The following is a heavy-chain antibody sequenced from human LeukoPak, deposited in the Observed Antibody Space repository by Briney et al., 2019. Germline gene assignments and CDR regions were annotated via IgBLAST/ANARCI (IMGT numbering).Heavy chain of an antibody. CDR1: GGSISSYY. J-gene: IGHJ4*02. CDR2: IYTSGST. V-gene: IGHV4-4*07. D-gene: IGHD2-21*02. CDR3: ARQGVVVTARGYFDY. Sequence: SETLSLTCTASGGSISSYYRSWIRQPAGKGLEWIGRIYTSGSTNYNPSLKSRVTMSVDTSKNQFSLKLSSVTAADTAVYYCARQGVVVTARGYFDYWGQGTLVTVSS.